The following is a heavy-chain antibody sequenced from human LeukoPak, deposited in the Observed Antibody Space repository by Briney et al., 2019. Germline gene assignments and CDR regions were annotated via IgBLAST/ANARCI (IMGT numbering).Heavy chain of an antibody. CDR1: GLTFSGYA. V-gene: IGHV3-23*01. CDR3: AKDGADYDSDYFDY. J-gene: IGHJ4*02. D-gene: IGHD3-3*01. Sequence: GGSLRLSCAASGLTFSGYAMSWVRQAPGKGLEWVSRISGGGGTTYYAASVKGRFTISRDNSKNTLYLQINSLRAEDTAVYYCAKDGADYDSDYFDYWGQGTLVTVSS. CDR2: ISGGGGTT.